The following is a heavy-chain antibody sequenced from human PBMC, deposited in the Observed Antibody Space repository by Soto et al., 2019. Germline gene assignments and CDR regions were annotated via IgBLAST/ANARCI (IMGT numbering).Heavy chain of an antibody. J-gene: IGHJ4*02. CDR3: VRGQYQLLIAYYFDY. CDR1: GYTFTSYY. CDR2: INPSGGST. Sequence: GASVKVSCKASGYTFTSYYMHWVRQAPGQGLEWMGIINPSGGSTSYAQKFQGRVTMTRDTSTSTVYMELSSLRSEDTAVYYCVRGQYQLLIAYYFDYWGQGTLVTVSS. D-gene: IGHD2-2*01. V-gene: IGHV1-46*01.